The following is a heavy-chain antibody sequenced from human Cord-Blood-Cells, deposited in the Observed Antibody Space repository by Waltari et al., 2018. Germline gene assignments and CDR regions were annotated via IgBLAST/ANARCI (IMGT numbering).Heavy chain of an antibody. V-gene: IGHV4-34*01. CDR2: INHSGST. CDR3: ARRKTMVRGVIIFLFDY. J-gene: IGHJ4*02. Sequence: QVQLQQWGAGLLKPSETLSLTCAVYGGSFSGYYWSWIRQPPGKELEWIGEINHSGSTNYNPSLKSRVTISVDTTKNQFSLKLSSVTAADTAVYYCARRKTMVRGVIIFLFDYWGQGTLVTVSS. D-gene: IGHD3-10*01. CDR1: GGSFSGYY.